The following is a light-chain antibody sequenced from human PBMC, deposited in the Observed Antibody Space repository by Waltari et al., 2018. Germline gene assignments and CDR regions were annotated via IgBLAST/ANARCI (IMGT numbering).Light chain of an antibody. CDR2: QDD. V-gene: IGLV3-1*01. CDR3: QAWDNRIVV. J-gene: IGLJ2*01. CDR1: HLGDKY. Sequence: SYELSQSPSVSVSSGQTATITCSGQHLGDKYSCWYQKKPGQSPVLLISQDDKRPSGIPGLVSGSNSGNTATLTISETQPVDEAEYYCQAWDNRIVVFGGGTNLTVL.